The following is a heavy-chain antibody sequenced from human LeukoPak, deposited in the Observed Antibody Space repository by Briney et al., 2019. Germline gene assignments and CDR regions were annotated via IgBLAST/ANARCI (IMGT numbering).Heavy chain of an antibody. Sequence: GESLKISCKGSGYSFTTYWIAWVRQRPGKGLGWMGIIYPGDSDTRYSPSFQGQVTISADKSISTAYLQWSGLKASDTAMYYCARHSSSGPNWFDPWGQGTLVSVSS. V-gene: IGHV5-51*01. CDR2: IYPGDSDT. D-gene: IGHD2-8*02. CDR1: GYSFTTYW. CDR3: ARHSSSGPNWFDP. J-gene: IGHJ5*02.